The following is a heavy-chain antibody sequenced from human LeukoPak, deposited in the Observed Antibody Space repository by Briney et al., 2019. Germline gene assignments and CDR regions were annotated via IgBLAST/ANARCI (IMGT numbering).Heavy chain of an antibody. CDR3: ARLRSRGYSYGTRGGRTDY. Sequence: SETLSLTCAVYGGSFRGYYWSWIRQSPGKGLEWIGEINHSGSTNYNPSLKSRVTISVDTSKNQFSLKLSSVTAADTAVYYCARLRSRGYSYGTRGGRTDYWGQGTLVTVSS. D-gene: IGHD5-18*01. V-gene: IGHV4-34*01. CDR2: INHSGST. CDR1: GGSFRGYY. J-gene: IGHJ4*02.